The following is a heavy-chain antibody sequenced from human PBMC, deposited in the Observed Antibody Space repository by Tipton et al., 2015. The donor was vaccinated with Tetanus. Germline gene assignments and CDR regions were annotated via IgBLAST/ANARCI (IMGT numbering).Heavy chain of an antibody. CDR1: GNTFTSHG. J-gene: IGHJ4*02. CDR2: IPPSGTA. D-gene: IGHD3-10*01. CDR3: ATGEGLGRLLDS. Sequence: QLVQSGGEVKKPGASVKVSCKASGNTFTSHGITWVRQAPGQGLEWMGSIPPSGTATYAQKFRGRVTITADTSTRTAYMELSRLRSEDTAVFYCATGEGLGRLLDSWGQGTLVIVSS. V-gene: IGHV1-69*06.